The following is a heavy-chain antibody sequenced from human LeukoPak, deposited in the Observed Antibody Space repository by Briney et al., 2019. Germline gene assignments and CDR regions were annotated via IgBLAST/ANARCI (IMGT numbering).Heavy chain of an antibody. J-gene: IGHJ4*02. CDR1: GYTFPSYF. CDR2: INPTGGST. V-gene: IGHV1-46*01. D-gene: IGHD6-6*01. CDR3: ARTAARRFDY. Sequence: ASVKVSCKASGYTFPSYFMHWVRQAPGQGLEWMGIINPTGGSTTYAQKLQGRVTMTRDTSTSTVYMELSSLRSDDTAVYYCARTAARRFDYWGQETLVTVSS.